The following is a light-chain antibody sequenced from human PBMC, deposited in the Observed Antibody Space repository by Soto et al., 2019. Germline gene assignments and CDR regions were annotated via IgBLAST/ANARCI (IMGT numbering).Light chain of an antibody. V-gene: IGKV3-15*01. Sequence: EIVMTQSPATLSVSPGERATLSCRASQSVSSNLAWYQQKPGQAPRLLIYGASTRATGIPARFSGSRSGTEFTLTISCLQSEDLAVDYCQQYNDWPRTFGQGTKVEI. CDR3: QQYNDWPRT. CDR2: GAS. J-gene: IGKJ1*01. CDR1: QSVSSN.